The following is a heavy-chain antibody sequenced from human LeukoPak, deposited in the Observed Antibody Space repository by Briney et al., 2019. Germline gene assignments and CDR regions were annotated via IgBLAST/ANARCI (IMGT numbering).Heavy chain of an antibody. J-gene: IGHJ1*01. CDR1: GGSISSGDYY. CDR2: IYHSGNT. V-gene: IGHV4-30-4*01. CDR3: ASLQTGTAMGARRYFQH. Sequence: PSQTLSLTCTVSGGSISSGDYYWSWIRQPPGKGLEWIGYIYHSGNTYYNPSLKSRVTISVDRSKNQFSLKLSSVTAADTAVYYCASLQTGTAMGARRYFQHWGQGTLVTVSS. D-gene: IGHD5-18*01.